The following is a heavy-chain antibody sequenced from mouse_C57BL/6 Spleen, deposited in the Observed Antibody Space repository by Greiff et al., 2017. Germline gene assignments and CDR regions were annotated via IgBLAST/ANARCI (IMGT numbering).Heavy chain of an antibody. J-gene: IGHJ3*01. CDR1: GYAFSSYW. CDR2: IYPGDGAT. Sequence: VQLKQSGAELVKPGASVKISCKASGYAFSSYWMNWVKQRPGKGLEWIGQIYPGDGATNYNGKFKGKATLTADNSSSTAYMQLSSLTSEDTAVYFFARPCDYDEAYWGQGTLVTVSA. V-gene: IGHV1-80*01. CDR3: ARPCDYDEAY. D-gene: IGHD2-4*01.